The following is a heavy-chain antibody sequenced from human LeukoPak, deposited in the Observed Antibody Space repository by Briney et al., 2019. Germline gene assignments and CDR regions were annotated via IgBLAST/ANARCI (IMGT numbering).Heavy chain of an antibody. CDR3: ARAVRPLLWFGELGLHDRFFDY. Sequence: PSETLSLTCAVYGGSFSGYYWSWIRQPPGKGLEWIGEINHGGSTNYNPSLKSRVTISVDTSKNQFSLKLSSVTAADTAVYYCARAVRPLLWFGELGLHDRFFDYWGQGTLVTVSS. CDR2: INHGGST. J-gene: IGHJ4*02. V-gene: IGHV4-34*01. CDR1: GGSFSGYY. D-gene: IGHD3-10*01.